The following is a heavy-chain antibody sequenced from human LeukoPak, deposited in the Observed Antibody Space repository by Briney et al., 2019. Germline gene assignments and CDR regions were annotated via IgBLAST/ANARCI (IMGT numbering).Heavy chain of an antibody. CDR1: GGPISSHY. D-gene: IGHD2-15*01. J-gene: IGHJ4*02. Sequence: SETLSLTCTVSGGPISSHYWSWIRQPPGEGLEWIGYISYSGRINYNPSLKSRVTLSLDTSKNQFSLTLTSVTAADTAVYYCARGAGWWDYWGQGTLVTVSS. V-gene: IGHV4-59*11. CDR3: ARGAGWWDY. CDR2: ISYSGRI.